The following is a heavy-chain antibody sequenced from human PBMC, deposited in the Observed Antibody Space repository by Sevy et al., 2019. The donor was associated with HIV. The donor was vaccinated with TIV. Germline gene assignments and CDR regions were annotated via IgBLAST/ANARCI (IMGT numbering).Heavy chain of an antibody. J-gene: IGHJ2*01. Sequence: GGSLRLSCAASGFTFNNYAMSWVRQAPGKGLEGKGLEWVSTISGGGGGTYYADSVRGRFTISRDNSKNTLYLQVNSLRVEDTAVYYCAKHYIHDIADECYFDLWGRGTLVTVSS. D-gene: IGHD6-13*01. CDR3: AKHYIHDIADECYFDL. CDR2: ISGGGGGT. CDR1: GFTFNNYA. V-gene: IGHV3-23*01.